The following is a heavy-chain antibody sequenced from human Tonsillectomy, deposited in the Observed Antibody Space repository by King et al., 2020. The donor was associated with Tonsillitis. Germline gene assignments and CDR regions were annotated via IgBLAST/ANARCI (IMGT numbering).Heavy chain of an antibody. J-gene: IGHJ6*03. D-gene: IGHD3-10*01. CDR2: ISGDGGKT. CDR1: GFTFDDYA. V-gene: IGHV3-43*02. CDR3: VKDDQFGQPGYYYMDV. Sequence: QLVQSGGGVVQPGGSLRLSCATSGFTFDDYAMHWVRQAPGKGLEWVSLISGDGGKTFYTDSVKGRFTISRDNSKNSLYLQMNRLRTEDTALYYCVKDDQFGQPGYYYMDVWGKGTTVTVSS.